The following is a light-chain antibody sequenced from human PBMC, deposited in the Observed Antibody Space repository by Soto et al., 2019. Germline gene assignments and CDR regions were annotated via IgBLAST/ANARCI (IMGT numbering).Light chain of an antibody. CDR3: VLYMGSGTVV. Sequence: QAVLTQEPSFSVSPGGTVTLTCGLSSGSVSTSYYPSWYQQTPGQAPRTLIYNTNTSSSGVPDRFSGSILGNKAALTITGAQADDESDYYCVLYMGSGTVVFGGGTKLTVL. V-gene: IGLV8-61*01. CDR1: SGSVSTSYY. J-gene: IGLJ2*01. CDR2: NTN.